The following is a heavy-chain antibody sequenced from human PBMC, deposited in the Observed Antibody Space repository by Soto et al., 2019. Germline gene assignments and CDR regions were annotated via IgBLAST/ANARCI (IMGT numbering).Heavy chain of an antibody. CDR3: ARDYDFWSGYYEVFDS. D-gene: IGHD3-3*01. J-gene: IGHJ4*02. CDR2: ISVYNGNT. Sequence: QVQLVQSGAEVKKPGASVKVSCKASGYTFTSYGISWVRQAPGQGLEWMGWISVYNGNTNDAQKLQGRFTMTTDTSTSTAYMELRSLRSDDTAVYYCARDYDFWSGYYEVFDSWGQGTLVTVSS. CDR1: GYTFTSYG. V-gene: IGHV1-18*01.